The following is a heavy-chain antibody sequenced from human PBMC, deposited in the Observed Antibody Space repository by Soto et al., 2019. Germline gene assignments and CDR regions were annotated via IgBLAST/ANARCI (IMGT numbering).Heavy chain of an antibody. CDR1: GYTFTGYY. CDR3: ARGQDYYDSGVSPDY. V-gene: IGHV1-2*04. J-gene: IGHJ4*02. D-gene: IGHD3-22*01. CDR2: INPNSGVT. Sequence: SVKVSCKASGYTFTGYYMHWVRQAPGQGLEWMGLINPNSGVTNYAHKFQGWVTMTRDTSISTAYIELSRLRSDDTALYYCARGQDYYDSGVSPDYGGQETLVTVPS.